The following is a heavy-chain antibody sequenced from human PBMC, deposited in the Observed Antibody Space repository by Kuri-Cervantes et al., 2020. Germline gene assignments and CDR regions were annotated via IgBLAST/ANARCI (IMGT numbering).Heavy chain of an antibody. J-gene: IGHJ4*02. CDR2: ISGSGGST. V-gene: IGHV3-23*01. D-gene: IGHD3-10*01. CDR3: ARDYMVRGVIIRRVDC. CDR1: GFTFSSYA. Sequence: GESLKISCAASGFTFSSYAMSWVRQAPGKGLEWVSAISGSGGSTYYADSVKGRFTISRDNSKNTLYLQMNSLRAEDTAVYYCARDYMVRGVIIRRVDCWGQGTLVTVSS.